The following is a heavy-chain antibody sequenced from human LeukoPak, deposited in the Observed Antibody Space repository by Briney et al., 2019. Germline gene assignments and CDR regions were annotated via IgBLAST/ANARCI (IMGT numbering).Heavy chain of an antibody. Sequence: SETLSLTCTVSGGSISSYYWSWIRLPPGKGLEWIGYIYYSGSTNYNPSLKSRVTISVDTSNNKFSLKLTSLTAADTAVYYCVRHLSAGRPAFDIWGQGTMVTVSS. V-gene: IGHV4-59*08. CDR1: GGSISSYY. CDR2: IYYSGST. CDR3: VRHLSAGRPAFDI. D-gene: IGHD2-15*01. J-gene: IGHJ3*02.